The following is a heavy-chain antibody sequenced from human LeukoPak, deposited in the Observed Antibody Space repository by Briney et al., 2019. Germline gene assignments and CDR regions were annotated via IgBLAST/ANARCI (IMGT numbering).Heavy chain of an antibody. V-gene: IGHV4-34*01. J-gene: IGHJ4*02. CDR3: ARHRRYDILTGYYYPLDY. CDR1: GGSFSGYY. D-gene: IGHD3-9*01. CDR2: INHSGST. Sequence: PSETLSLTCAVYGGSFSGYYWSWIRQPPGKGLEWIGEINHSGSTNYTPSLKSRVTISVDTSKNQFSLTLSSVTAADTAVYYCARHRRYDILTGYYYPLDYWGQGTLVTVSS.